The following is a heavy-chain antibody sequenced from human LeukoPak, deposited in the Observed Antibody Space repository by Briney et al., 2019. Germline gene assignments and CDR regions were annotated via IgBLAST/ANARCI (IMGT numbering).Heavy chain of an antibody. D-gene: IGHD3-10*01. Sequence: GGTLRVSCVASGFTLSSYTMNWVRQAPGKGLEGASRINSRSSHIYYADSVKGRFTISRDNAKNSLSLQMLSLSAEDTAIYYGARYESQIDEIRGSPFDYWGQGTLVTVSS. CDR2: INSRSSHI. CDR3: ARYESQIDEIRGSPFDY. J-gene: IGHJ4*02. CDR1: GFTLSSYT. V-gene: IGHV3-21*01.